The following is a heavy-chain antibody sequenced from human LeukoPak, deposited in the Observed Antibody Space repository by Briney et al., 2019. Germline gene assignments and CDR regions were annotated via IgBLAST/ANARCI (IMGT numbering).Heavy chain of an antibody. D-gene: IGHD5-18*01. CDR3: AKDSGYSYGQYYFDY. J-gene: IGHJ4*02. Sequence: PGGSLRLSCAASGFTFDDYAMHWVRQAPGKGLEWVSGISWNSGSIGYADSVKGRFTISRDNAKNSLYLQMNSLRAEDTAVYYCAKDSGYSYGQYYFDYWGQGTLVTVSS. CDR2: ISWNSGSI. CDR1: GFTFDDYA. V-gene: IGHV3-9*01.